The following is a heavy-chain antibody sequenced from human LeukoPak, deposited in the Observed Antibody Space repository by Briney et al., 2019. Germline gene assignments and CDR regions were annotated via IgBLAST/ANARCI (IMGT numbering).Heavy chain of an antibody. CDR1: GYTFTSYA. CDR3: ARGKQQLVPSWFDP. J-gene: IGHJ5*02. CDR2: INTNTGNP. V-gene: IGHV7-4-1*02. D-gene: IGHD6-13*01. Sequence: GASVKVSFKASGYTFTSYAMNWVRQAPGQGLEWMGWINTNTGNPTYAQGFTGRFVFSLDTSVSTAYLQISSLKAEDTAVYYCARGKQQLVPSWFDPWGQGTLVTVSS.